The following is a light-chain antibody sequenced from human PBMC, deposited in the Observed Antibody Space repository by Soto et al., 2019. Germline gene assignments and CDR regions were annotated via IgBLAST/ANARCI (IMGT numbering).Light chain of an antibody. CDR3: SSYTSSRNMV. J-gene: IGLJ2*01. CDR1: SSDVGRYKY. Sequence: QSALTQPASVSGSPGQSITISCTGTSSDVGRYKYVSWYQHHPGKAPKLMIYNVSNRPSGVSNRFSGSKSGNTASLTISGLQAEDEADYYCSSYTSSRNMVFGGGTKLTVL. CDR2: NVS. V-gene: IGLV2-14*03.